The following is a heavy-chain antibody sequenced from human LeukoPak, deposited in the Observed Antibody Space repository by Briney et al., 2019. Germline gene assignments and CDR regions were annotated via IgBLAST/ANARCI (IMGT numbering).Heavy chain of an antibody. CDR2: ISAYNGNT. V-gene: IGHV1-18*01. J-gene: IGHJ3*02. D-gene: IGHD1-1*01. CDR1: GYTFTSYG. CDR3: ARDPKMSWNAATDAFDI. Sequence: GASVKVSCKASGYTFTSYGISWVRQAPGQGLEWMGWISAYNGNTNYAQKLQGRVTMTTDTSTSTAYMELRSLRSDDTAVYYCARDPKMSWNAATDAFDIWGKGTMVTVSS.